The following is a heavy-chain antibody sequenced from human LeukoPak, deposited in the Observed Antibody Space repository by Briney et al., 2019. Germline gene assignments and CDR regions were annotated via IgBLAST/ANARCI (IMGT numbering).Heavy chain of an antibody. Sequence: GESLKISCKGSGYSFTSYWIGWVRQMPGKGLEWMGIIYPGDSDTRYSPSFQGQVTISADKSINTAYLQWSSLKASDSAMYYCAISGGIYCSGGSCYSGGMDVWGQGTTVTVSS. D-gene: IGHD2-15*01. J-gene: IGHJ6*02. V-gene: IGHV5-51*01. CDR1: GYSFTSYW. CDR2: IYPGDSDT. CDR3: AISGGIYCSGGSCYSGGMDV.